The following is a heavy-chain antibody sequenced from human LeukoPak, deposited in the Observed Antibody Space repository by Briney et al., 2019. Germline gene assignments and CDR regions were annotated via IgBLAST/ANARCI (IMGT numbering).Heavy chain of an antibody. D-gene: IGHD6-19*01. V-gene: IGHV3-7*05. CDR1: GFTFSTYW. CDR2: INKEGGEK. CDR3: ARANGATGWIY. Sequence: GGSLRLSCAASGFTFSTYWMSWVRQAPGKGLEWVANINKEGGEKHYVDSVKGRFTISRDNAKNSLYLQMNSLRADDTAVYYCARANGATGWIYWGQGTLVTVSS. J-gene: IGHJ4*02.